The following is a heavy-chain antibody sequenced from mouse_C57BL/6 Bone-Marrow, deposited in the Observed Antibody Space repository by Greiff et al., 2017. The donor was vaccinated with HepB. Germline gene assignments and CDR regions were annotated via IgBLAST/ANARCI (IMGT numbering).Heavy chain of an antibody. J-gene: IGHJ3*01. D-gene: IGHD1-1*01. CDR1: GYTFTSYW. V-gene: IGHV1-69*01. CDR3: ARSGYYGSSYGAY. CDR2: IDPSDSYT. Sequence: VQLQQPGAELVMPGASVKLSCKASGYTFTSYWMHWVKQRPGQGLEWIGEIDPSDSYTNFNQKFKGKSTLTVDKSSSTAYMQLSSLTSEDSAVYYCARSGYYGSSYGAYWGPGTLVTVSA.